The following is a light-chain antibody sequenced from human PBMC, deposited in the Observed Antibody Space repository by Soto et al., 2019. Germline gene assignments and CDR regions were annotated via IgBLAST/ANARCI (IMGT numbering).Light chain of an antibody. CDR3: QQYDNLPLT. V-gene: IGKV1-33*01. CDR1: QDISNY. Sequence: DIQITPSPSSLSASVGDRVTLTCQARQDISNYLNWYQQKPGKAPKLLIYDASNLETGVPSRFSGSGSGTDFTFTISSLQPEDIATYYCQQYDNLPLTFGGETKVDIK. J-gene: IGKJ4*01. CDR2: DAS.